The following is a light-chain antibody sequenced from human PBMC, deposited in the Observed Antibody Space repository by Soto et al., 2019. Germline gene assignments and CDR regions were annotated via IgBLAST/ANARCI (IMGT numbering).Light chain of an antibody. CDR2: DVS. CDR3: SSYTSSITLVV. CDR1: SSDVGGYNH. Sequence: QSALTQPASVSGSPGQSITISCTGTSSDVGGYNHVSWYQQHPGKAPKLMIYDVSNRPSGVSNRFSGSKSGNTGSLTISGLQAEDEADYYCSSYTSSITLVVFGGGTKLTVL. V-gene: IGLV2-14*01. J-gene: IGLJ2*01.